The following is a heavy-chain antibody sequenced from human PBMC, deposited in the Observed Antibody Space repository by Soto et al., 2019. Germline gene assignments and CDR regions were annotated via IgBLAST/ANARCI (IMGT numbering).Heavy chain of an antibody. CDR2: IYHRGTT. CDR3: ARAIRRGGGFDY. CDR1: GGSISSYY. J-gene: IGHJ4*02. Sequence: PSGSLSLTCTFSGGSISSYYCIWIRQPPGKGLEWIGYIYHRGTTNYSPSLKSRVTISADMSKNQFSLKLSSVTAADTAVYYCARAIRRGGGFDYWGQGTLVTVS. V-gene: IGHV4-59*01. D-gene: IGHD3-10*01.